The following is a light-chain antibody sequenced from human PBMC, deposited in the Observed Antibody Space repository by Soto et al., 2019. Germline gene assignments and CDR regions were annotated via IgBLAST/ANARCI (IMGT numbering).Light chain of an antibody. CDR3: CSYAGSYTLV. V-gene: IGLV2-23*01. J-gene: IGLJ2*01. CDR1: SSDVGTSDL. CDR2: EGR. Sequence: QSALTQPASVSGSPGQSITISCTGTSSDVGTSDLVSWFQQYPGKVPKLMIYEGRKRPSGVSDRFSGSRSGNVASLTISGLQAEDEADYYCCSYAGSYTLVFGGGTKLTVL.